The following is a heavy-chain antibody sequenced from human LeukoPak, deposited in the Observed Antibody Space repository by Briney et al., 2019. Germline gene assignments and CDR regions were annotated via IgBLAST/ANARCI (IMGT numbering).Heavy chain of an antibody. CDR3: ASKPRGESRPFDY. Sequence: ASVKVSCKASGYTFTAHAVHWVRQAPGQRLEWMGWINVASGDTGYSQRFQDRVTITRDTSASTGYMEMSSLISEDTAVYYCASKPRGESRPFDYWGQGTLATVSS. CDR2: INVASGDT. CDR1: GYTFTAHA. J-gene: IGHJ4*02. D-gene: IGHD3-16*01. V-gene: IGHV1-3*01.